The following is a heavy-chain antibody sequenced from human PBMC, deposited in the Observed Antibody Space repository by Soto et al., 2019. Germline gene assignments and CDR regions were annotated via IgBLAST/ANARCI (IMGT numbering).Heavy chain of an antibody. Sequence: PGESLKISCKGSGYSFTSYWIGWVREMPGKGLEWMGIIYPGDSDTRYSPSFQGQVTISADKSISTAYLQWSSLKASDTAMYYCARLEGSSTSWGGYYYYGMDVWGQGTTVTVS. D-gene: IGHD2-2*01. CDR1: GYSFTSYW. CDR2: IYPGDSDT. J-gene: IGHJ6*02. V-gene: IGHV5-51*01. CDR3: ARLEGSSTSWGGYYYYGMDV.